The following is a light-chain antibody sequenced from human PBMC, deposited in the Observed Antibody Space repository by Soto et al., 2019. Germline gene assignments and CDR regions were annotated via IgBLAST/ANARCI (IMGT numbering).Light chain of an antibody. CDR1: QSLLHSNGYDY. CDR3: QQYNIWPPLYT. J-gene: IGKJ2*01. Sequence: DIVMTQSPLSLPVTPGEPASISCRSSQSLLHSNGYDYLDWYVEKPGQSPRLLIYGASTRATDIPVRFSGSGSGTEFTLTISSLQSEDFAVYYCQQYNIWPPLYTFGQGTKL. V-gene: IGKV2-28*01. CDR2: GAS.